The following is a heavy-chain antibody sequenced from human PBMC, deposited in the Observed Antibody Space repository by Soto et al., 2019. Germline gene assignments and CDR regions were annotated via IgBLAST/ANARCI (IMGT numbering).Heavy chain of an antibody. J-gene: IGHJ4*02. Sequence: LETLSISWSVSGGYIIAYGWSWIRQNPGKGLEWIAYIYYSGSTNYNPSLKSRVTISVDTSKIQCSMKLSSVTAADTAVYYCERASYFSDSFGYFLDSWGQGTLVTLSS. V-gene: IGHV4-59*01. CDR1: GGYIIAYG. CDR2: IYYSGST. D-gene: IGHD3-22*01. CDR3: ERASYFSDSFGYFLDS.